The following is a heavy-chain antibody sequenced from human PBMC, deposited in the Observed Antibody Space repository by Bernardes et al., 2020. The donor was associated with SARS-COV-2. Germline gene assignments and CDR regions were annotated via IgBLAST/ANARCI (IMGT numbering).Heavy chain of an antibody. V-gene: IGHV1-3*01. CDR1: GYNFISYA. J-gene: IGHJ3*01. Sequence: ASVKVSCMASGYNFISYAMYWVRQAPGQGLEWMGWVNAGNGNTKYSQKFQGRLTLTRDSYADIVYMELTRLTPEDTAVYYCARDVGGTDWRFGFDVWGPGTMVHVSS. CDR2: VNAGNGNT. D-gene: IGHD3-9*01. CDR3: ARDVGGTDWRFGFDV.